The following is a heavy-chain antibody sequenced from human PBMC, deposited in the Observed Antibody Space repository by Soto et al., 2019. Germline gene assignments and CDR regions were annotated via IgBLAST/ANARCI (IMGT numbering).Heavy chain of an antibody. CDR2: ISNIGGST. D-gene: IGHD3-22*01. CDR1: GFTFSSYA. J-gene: IGHJ4*02. Sequence: PGGSLRLSCAASGFTFSSYAMSWVRQAPGKGLEWVSAISNIGGSTYYADSVKGRFTIARDNSKNTLYLQMNSLRAEDTAVYYCAKHKGDYYYDSSGYIDYWGQGTLVTVSS. V-gene: IGHV3-23*01. CDR3: AKHKGDYYYDSSGYIDY.